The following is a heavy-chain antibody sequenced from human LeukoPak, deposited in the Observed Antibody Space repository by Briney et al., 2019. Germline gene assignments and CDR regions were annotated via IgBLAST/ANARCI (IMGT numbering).Heavy chain of an antibody. Sequence: ASVKVSCKASGYTFTGYYMHWVRQAPGQGLEWMGWINPNSGGTNYAQKFQGRVIMTRDTSISTAYMELSRLRSDDTAVYYCARDRSVAGILPFDYWGQGTLVTVSS. CDR3: ARDRSVAGILPFDY. D-gene: IGHD6-19*01. J-gene: IGHJ4*02. CDR1: GYTFTGYY. V-gene: IGHV1-2*02. CDR2: INPNSGGT.